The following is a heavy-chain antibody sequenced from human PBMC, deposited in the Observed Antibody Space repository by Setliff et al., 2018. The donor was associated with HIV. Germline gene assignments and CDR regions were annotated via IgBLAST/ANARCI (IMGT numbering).Heavy chain of an antibody. CDR3: ARGLGVRGRGDVFDI. V-gene: IGHV5-51*01. J-gene: IGHJ3*02. CDR1: GYTFANYW. CDR2: IYPGDSDS. Sequence: GESLKISCQGSGYTFANYWIGWVRQMPGKGLEWMGIIYPGDSDSRDSPSFQGQVIISADKSLSTAYLQWSSLKASDTAIYYCARGLGVRGRGDVFDIWGQGTMVTVS. D-gene: IGHD3-16*01.